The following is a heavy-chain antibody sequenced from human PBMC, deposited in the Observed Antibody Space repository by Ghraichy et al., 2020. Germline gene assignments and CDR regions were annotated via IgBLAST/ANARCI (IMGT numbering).Heavy chain of an antibody. D-gene: IGHD6-6*01. J-gene: IGHJ3*02. Sequence: GGSLRLSCAASGFTFSSYAMHWVRQAPGKGLEWVAVISYDGSNKYYADSVKGRFTISRDNSKNTLYLQMNSLRAKDTAVYYCARDWERQLGIKDAFDIWGQGTMVTGSS. CDR3: ARDWERQLGIKDAFDI. V-gene: IGHV3-30-3*01. CDR1: GFTFSSYA. CDR2: ISYDGSNK.